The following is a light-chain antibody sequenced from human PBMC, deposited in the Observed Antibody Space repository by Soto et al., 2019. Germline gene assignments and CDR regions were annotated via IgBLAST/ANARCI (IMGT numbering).Light chain of an antibody. CDR3: QQYSNLLIT. V-gene: IGKV3-15*01. J-gene: IGKJ4*01. CDR1: QSVSSY. CDR2: SAS. Sequence: KVMNQSPATLSVPQALRATLSCRPSQSVSSYLAWYQQKPGQAPRLLIYSASTRATGIPARFSGSGSGTEFILTISSLQSEDFAVYYCQQYSNLLITFGGVTNVDI.